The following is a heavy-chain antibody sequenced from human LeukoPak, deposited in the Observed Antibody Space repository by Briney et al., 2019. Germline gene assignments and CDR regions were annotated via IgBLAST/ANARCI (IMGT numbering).Heavy chain of an antibody. V-gene: IGHV4-39*07. D-gene: IGHD6-19*01. J-gene: IGHJ4*02. CDR2: IYHSGST. CDR1: GGSISSSSYY. Sequence: SETLSLTCTVSGGSISSSSYYWGWIRQPPGKGLEWIGEIYHSGSTNYNPSLKSRVTISVDKSKNQFSLKLSSVTAADTAVYYCARGGYSSGWYEFDYWGQGTLVTVSS. CDR3: ARGGYSSGWYEFDY.